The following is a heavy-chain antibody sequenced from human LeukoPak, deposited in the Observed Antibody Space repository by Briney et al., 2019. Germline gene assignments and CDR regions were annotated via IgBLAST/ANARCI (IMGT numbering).Heavy chain of an antibody. CDR3: AKEGPPYYDILTGYYSGYFDY. CDR1: GFTFSSYA. Sequence: GGSLRLSCAASGFTFSSYAMSWVRQAPGKGLEWVSAISGSGGSTYYADSVKGRFTIYRDNSKNTLYLQMNSLRAEDTAVYYCAKEGPPYYDILTGYYSGYFDYWGQGTLVTVSS. CDR2: ISGSGGST. J-gene: IGHJ4*02. V-gene: IGHV3-23*01. D-gene: IGHD3-9*01.